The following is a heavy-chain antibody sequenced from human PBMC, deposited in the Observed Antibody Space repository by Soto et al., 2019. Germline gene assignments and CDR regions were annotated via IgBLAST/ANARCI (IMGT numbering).Heavy chain of an antibody. J-gene: IGHJ5*02. CDR1: GGSISSGDYY. D-gene: IGHD2-2*01. V-gene: IGHV4-30-4*01. CDR2: VYYSGST. Sequence: PSETLSLTCTVSGGSISSGDYYWSWIRQPPGKGLEGIGYVYYSGSTYYNPSLKSRVTISVDTSKNQFSLKLSSVTAADTAVYYCARVGRYCSSTSCRNWFDPWGQGTLVTVSS. CDR3: ARVGRYCSSTSCRNWFDP.